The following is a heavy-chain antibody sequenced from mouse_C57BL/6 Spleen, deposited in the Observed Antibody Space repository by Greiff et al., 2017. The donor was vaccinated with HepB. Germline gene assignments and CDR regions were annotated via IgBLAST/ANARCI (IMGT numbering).Heavy chain of an antibody. V-gene: IGHV7-3*01. Sequence: EVQRVESGGGLVQPGGSLSLSCAASGFTFTDYYMSWVRQPPGKALEWLGFIRNKANGYTTEYSASVKGRFTISRDNSQSILYLQMNALRAEDSATYYCARYGYDGYYAMDYWGQGTSVTVSS. CDR1: GFTFTDYY. CDR3: ARYGYDGYYAMDY. J-gene: IGHJ4*01. D-gene: IGHD2-2*01. CDR2: IRNKANGYTT.